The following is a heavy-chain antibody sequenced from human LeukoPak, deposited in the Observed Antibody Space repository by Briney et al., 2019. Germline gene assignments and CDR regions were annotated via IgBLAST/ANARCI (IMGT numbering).Heavy chain of an antibody. Sequence: SETLSLTCTVSGYSISSGYYWGWIRQPPGKGLEWIGSIYHSGRTFYNPSLKSRVTISVDTSKNQFSLKLTSVTAADTAVYYCARVRKTNSGSVSGPGILGWFDPWGQGTLVTVSS. V-gene: IGHV4-38-2*02. D-gene: IGHD3-10*01. J-gene: IGHJ5*02. CDR1: GYSISSGYY. CDR3: ARVRKTNSGSVSGPGILGWFDP. CDR2: IYHSGRT.